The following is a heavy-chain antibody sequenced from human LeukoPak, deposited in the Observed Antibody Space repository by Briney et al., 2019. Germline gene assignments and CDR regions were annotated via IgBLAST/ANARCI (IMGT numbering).Heavy chain of an antibody. CDR3: ARLTRYCSSTSCRNWFDP. J-gene: IGHJ5*02. Sequence: ASVKVSCKASGYTFTSYGISWVRQAPGQGLEWMGWISAYNGNTDYAQKLQGRVNMTTDTSTSTAYMELRSLRSDDTAVYYCARLTRYCSSTSCRNWFDPWGQGTLVTVSS. V-gene: IGHV1-18*01. CDR2: ISAYNGNT. D-gene: IGHD2-2*01. CDR1: GYTFTSYG.